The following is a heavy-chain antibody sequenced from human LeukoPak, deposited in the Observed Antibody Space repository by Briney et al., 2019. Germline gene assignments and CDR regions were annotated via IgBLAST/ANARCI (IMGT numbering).Heavy chain of an antibody. CDR1: GYTSTNYG. CDR2: ICVYNDNR. CDR3: ARDPKWMYNEVSGGWFDP. D-gene: IGHD6-19*01. V-gene: IGHV1-18*01. Sequence: AAVKVSCKASGYTSTNYGISGVRPAPGQGVAWMGWICVYNDNRHYAQRLQGRVTLTTDTSTSTAYMELRSLRSDDTAVYYCARDPKWMYNEVSGGWFDPWGQGTLVTVSS. J-gene: IGHJ5*02.